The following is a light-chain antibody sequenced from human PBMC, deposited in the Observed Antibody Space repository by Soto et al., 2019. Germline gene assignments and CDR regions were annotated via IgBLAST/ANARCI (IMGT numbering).Light chain of an antibody. Sequence: IVMTKSAATLSVSTGERATLSCRASQSVSSNLAWYQQKPGQAPRLLIYGASTRATGIPARFSGSGSGTEFTLTISSLQSEDFAVYYCQQYNNWPPWTFGQGTKVDNK. CDR2: GAS. J-gene: IGKJ1*01. CDR1: QSVSSN. CDR3: QQYNNWPPWT. V-gene: IGKV3-15*01.